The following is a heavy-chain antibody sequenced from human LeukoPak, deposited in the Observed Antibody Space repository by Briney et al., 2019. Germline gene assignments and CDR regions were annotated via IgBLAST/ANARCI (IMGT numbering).Heavy chain of an antibody. Sequence: PSETLPLTCTVSGGSVSSSSYYWSWIRQPPGKALEWSGYIYYSGSTNYNPSLKSRVTISVDSSKNQFSLKRSSVTAADTAMYYCARDRLTTVTRYYGMDVWGKGTTVTVSS. CDR1: GGSVSSSSYY. D-gene: IGHD4-17*01. CDR3: ARDRLTTVTRYYGMDV. CDR2: IYYSGST. J-gene: IGHJ6*04. V-gene: IGHV4-61*01.